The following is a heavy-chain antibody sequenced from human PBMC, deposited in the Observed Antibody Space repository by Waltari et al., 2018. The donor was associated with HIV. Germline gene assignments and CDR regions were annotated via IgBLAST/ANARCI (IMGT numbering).Heavy chain of an antibody. Sequence: EVQLVESGGGLVQPGGSLRLSCAASGFTVSSNYMSWVRQAPGKGLEWVSVIYSGGRTYYGDSVKCRFTISRDNPKNTVYLQMNSLRVEDTAVYYCAGSEGRGAFDYWGQGTLVTVSS. J-gene: IGHJ4*02. D-gene: IGHD3-10*01. CDR3: AGSEGRGAFDY. CDR2: IYSGGRT. CDR1: GFTVSSNY. V-gene: IGHV3-66*01.